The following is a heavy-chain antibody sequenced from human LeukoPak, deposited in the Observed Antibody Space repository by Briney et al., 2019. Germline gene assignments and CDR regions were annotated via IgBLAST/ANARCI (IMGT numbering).Heavy chain of an antibody. Sequence: PSETLSLTCTVSGGSFSSYYWNWIRQPPGKGLEWIGYIYYSGSTNYNPSLKSRVTISVDTSKNQFSLKLRSVTAAVTAVYYCARDPEYRGLGWFDPWGQGTLVTVSS. D-gene: IGHD3-16*01. CDR1: GGSFSSYY. CDR3: ARDPEYRGLGWFDP. J-gene: IGHJ5*02. V-gene: IGHV4-59*01. CDR2: IYYSGST.